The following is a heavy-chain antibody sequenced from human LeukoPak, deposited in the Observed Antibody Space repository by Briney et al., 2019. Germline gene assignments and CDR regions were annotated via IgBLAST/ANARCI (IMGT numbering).Heavy chain of an antibody. CDR1: GFTFDDYA. J-gene: IGHJ4*02. D-gene: IGHD6-13*01. Sequence: GGSLRLSCAASGFTFDDYAMHWVRQAPGKGLEWVSGISWNSGSIGYADSVKGRFTISRDNAKNSLYLQMNSLRAEDTALYYCAKDIAAAGMEYYSDYWGQGTLVTVSS. CDR3: AKDIAAAGMEYYSDY. V-gene: IGHV3-9*01. CDR2: ISWNSGSI.